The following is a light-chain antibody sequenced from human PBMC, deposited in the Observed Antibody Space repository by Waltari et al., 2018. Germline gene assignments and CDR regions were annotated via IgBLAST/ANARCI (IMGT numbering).Light chain of an antibody. CDR1: QGISSA. Sequence: IQMTQSPSSLSASVGDRVTITCRASQGISSALVWYQQRPGRPPKLLIYDASTLQSGVPSRFSGSGSGTDFTLTISSLQPEDLGKYYCQQFKIYPMTFGQGTRLEIK. J-gene: IGKJ5*01. CDR2: DAS. CDR3: QQFKIYPMT. V-gene: IGKV1-13*02.